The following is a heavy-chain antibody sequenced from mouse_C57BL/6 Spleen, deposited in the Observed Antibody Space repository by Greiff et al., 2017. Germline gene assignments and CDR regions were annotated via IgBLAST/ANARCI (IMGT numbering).Heavy chain of an antibody. CDR1: GYTFTDSN. J-gene: IGHJ3*01. CDR3: ARGNGNYALAY. CDR2: INPNNGGT. D-gene: IGHD2-1*01. Sequence: VQLQQSGPELVKPGASVKIPCKASGYTFTDSNMDWVKQSHGKSLEWIGDINPNNGGTIYNQKFKGKATLTVDKSSSTAYIELRSLTSEDTAVYYCARGNGNYALAYGGQGTLVTVSA. V-gene: IGHV1-18*01.